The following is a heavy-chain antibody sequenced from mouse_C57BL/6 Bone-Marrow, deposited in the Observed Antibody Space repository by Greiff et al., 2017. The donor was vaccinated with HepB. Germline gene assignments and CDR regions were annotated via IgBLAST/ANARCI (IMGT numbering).Heavy chain of an antibody. D-gene: IGHD4-1*01. Sequence: EVKLQESGPGLVKPSQSLSLTCSVTGYSITSGYYWNWIRQFPGNKLEWMGYISYDGSNNYNPSLKNRISITRDTSKNQFFLKLNSVTTEDTATYYCARDNWGGAYWGQGTLVTVSA. CDR2: ISYDGSN. CDR3: ARDNWGGAY. J-gene: IGHJ3*01. V-gene: IGHV3-6*01. CDR1: GYSITSGYY.